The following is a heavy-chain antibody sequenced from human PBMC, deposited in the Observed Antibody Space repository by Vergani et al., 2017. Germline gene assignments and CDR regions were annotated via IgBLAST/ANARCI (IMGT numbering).Heavy chain of an antibody. Sequence: EVQLVESGGGLVQPGGSLRLSCAASGFTFSSYSMNWVRQAPGKGLEWVSSISSSSSYRYYADSVKGRFTISRDNAKNSLYLQMNSLRAEDTAVYYCARVIVCRGGYWCQGTLVNVCS. CDR2: ISSSSSYR. V-gene: IGHV3-21*04. J-gene: IGHJ4*02. CDR3: ARVIVCRGGY. CDR1: GFTFSSYS. D-gene: IGHD2-21*01.